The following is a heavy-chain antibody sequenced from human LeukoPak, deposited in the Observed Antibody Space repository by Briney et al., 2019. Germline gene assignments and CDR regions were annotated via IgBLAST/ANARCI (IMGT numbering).Heavy chain of an antibody. J-gene: IGHJ4*02. CDR3: ARARYYYDSSGYLYFDY. CDR1: GGSFSGYY. V-gene: IGHV4-59*01. CDR2: IFYSGST. Sequence: SETLSLTCAVYGGSFSGYYWSWIRQPPGKGLECVGYIFYSGSTNYNPSLKSRVIISVDTSKNQFSLKLGSVTAADTAVYYCARARYYYDSSGYLYFDYWGQGTLVTVSS. D-gene: IGHD3-22*01.